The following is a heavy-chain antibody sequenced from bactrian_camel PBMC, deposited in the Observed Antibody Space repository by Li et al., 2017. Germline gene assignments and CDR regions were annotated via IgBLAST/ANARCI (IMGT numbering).Heavy chain of an antibody. V-gene: IGHV3S40*01. CDR1: ESTYT. Sequence: VQLVESGGGSAQTGGSLRLSCAPSESTYTIGWFRQAPGKGLDWVSTINGGSGSTYYADSVKGRFTITRDNAKNTVYLQMNSLKPEDTAEYFCAGEFRDYGSNMCWGQGTQVTVS. CDR2: INGGSGST. J-gene: IGHJ4*01. CDR3: AGEFRDYGSNMC. D-gene: IGHD4*01.